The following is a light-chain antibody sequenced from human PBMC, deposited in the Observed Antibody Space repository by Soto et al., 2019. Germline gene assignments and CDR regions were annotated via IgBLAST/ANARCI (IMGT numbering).Light chain of an antibody. CDR3: CSYAGTYTLVV. CDR2: DVT. V-gene: IGLV2-11*01. J-gene: IGLJ2*01. CDR1: SSDVGGYNY. Sequence: QSALTRPRSVSGSPGQSVTISCTGASSDVGGYNYVSWYQQRPGEVPKLMIYDVTKRPSGVPDRFSGSKSGNTASLTISGLRAEDEADYYCCSYAGTYTLVVFGGGTKLTVL.